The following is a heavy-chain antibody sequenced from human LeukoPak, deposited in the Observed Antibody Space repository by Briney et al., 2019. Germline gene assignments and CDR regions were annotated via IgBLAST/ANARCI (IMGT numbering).Heavy chain of an antibody. D-gene: IGHD3-16*02. CDR1: GYTFTSYG. J-gene: IGHJ3*01. V-gene: IGHV1-18*04. Sequence: GASVKVSCKASGYTFTSYGSSWVRQAPGQGLEWMGWISAYNGNTNYAQKLQGRVTMTTDTSTSTAYMELRSLRSDDTAVYYCARDSITLGGVIVTLWGQGTMVTVSS. CDR2: ISAYNGNT. CDR3: ARDSITLGGVIVTL.